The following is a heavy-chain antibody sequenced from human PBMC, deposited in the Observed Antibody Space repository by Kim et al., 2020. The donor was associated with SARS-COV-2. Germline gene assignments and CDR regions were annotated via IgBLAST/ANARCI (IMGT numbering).Heavy chain of an antibody. J-gene: IGHJ6*02. CDR3: AKDPGRDSSSWYRGDV. Sequence: VTRRFTISRDNSKNTLYLQMNRLRAEDTAVYYCAKDPGRDSSSWYRGDVWGQGTTVTVSS. V-gene: IGHV3-23*01. D-gene: IGHD6-13*01.